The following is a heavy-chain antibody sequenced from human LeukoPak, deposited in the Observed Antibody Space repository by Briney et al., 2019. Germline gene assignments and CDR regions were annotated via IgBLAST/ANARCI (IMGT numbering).Heavy chain of an antibody. D-gene: IGHD2-2*01. Sequence: PGGSLRLSCAASGFTFDDYTMHWVRQAPGKGLEWVSLISWDGGSTYYADSVKGRFTISRDNSKNSLYLQMNSLRTEDTALYYCAKGLKGVVPAASMSDYWGLGTLVTVSS. V-gene: IGHV3-43*01. CDR1: GFTFDDYT. CDR2: ISWDGGST. J-gene: IGHJ4*02. CDR3: AKGLKGVVPAASMSDY.